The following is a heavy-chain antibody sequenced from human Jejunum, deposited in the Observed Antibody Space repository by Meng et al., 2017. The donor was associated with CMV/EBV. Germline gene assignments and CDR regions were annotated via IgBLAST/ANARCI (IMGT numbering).Heavy chain of an antibody. J-gene: IGHJ4*02. CDR1: GFTFRSYP. CDR2: IYSGDSGT. CDR3: AKTWDY. V-gene: IGHV3-23*03. Sequence: SLGLSCVASGFTFRSYPMSWVRQAPGKGLEWVSLIYSGDSGTYYADSVKGRFTISRDNSKNTLYLQMNNLRAEDTAVYYCAKTWDYWGQGTLVTVSS.